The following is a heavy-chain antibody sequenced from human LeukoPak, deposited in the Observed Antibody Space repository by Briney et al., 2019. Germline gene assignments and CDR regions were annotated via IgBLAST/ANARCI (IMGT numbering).Heavy chain of an antibody. Sequence: ASVKVSCKASGYTFSGYFMHWVRQAPGQGLGWMGWINPNSGGTKYAQKFQGRVTMTRDTSISTAYMELSSLRSDDTAVYYCARVGMRDTANLRPVDYWGQGTLVTVSS. V-gene: IGHV1-2*02. CDR3: ARVGMRDTANLRPVDY. CDR2: INPNSGGT. J-gene: IGHJ4*02. CDR1: GYTFSGYF. D-gene: IGHD5-18*01.